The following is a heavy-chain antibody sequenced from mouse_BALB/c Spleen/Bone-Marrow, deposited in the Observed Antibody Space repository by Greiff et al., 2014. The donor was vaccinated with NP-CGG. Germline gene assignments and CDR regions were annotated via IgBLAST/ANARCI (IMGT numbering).Heavy chain of an antibody. CDR2: IYPGEGDT. V-gene: IGHV1-87*01. CDR3: SREPSNWGYY. CDR1: GYTFTTYW. Sequence: VQLQQSGAELARPWASVKLSCKTSGYTFTTYWMQWVKQRPGQGLEWIGAIYPGEGDTRYTQKFKGKATLTADKSSSTAYIQLSNLTSEDSAVYYCSREPSNWGYYWGQGTTLTVSS. J-gene: IGHJ2*01.